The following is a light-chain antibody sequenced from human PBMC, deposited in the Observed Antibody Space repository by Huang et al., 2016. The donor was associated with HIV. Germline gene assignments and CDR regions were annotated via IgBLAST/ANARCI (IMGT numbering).Light chain of an antibody. Sequence: EIVMTQSPATLSVSPGERATLSCRASQSVSSNLAWYQQKPGQATRRLIYGASTRATGIPARFSGSGSGTEFTLTISSLQSEDFAVYYCQQYNNWPFTFGPGTKVDIK. CDR2: GAS. CDR3: QQYNNWPFT. J-gene: IGKJ3*01. CDR1: QSVSSN. V-gene: IGKV3-15*01.